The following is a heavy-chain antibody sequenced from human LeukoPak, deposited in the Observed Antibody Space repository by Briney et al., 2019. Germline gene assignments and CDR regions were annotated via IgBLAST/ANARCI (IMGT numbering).Heavy chain of an antibody. D-gene: IGHD2-15*01. CDR3: AITPLIRCSGGSCSGGDY. J-gene: IGHJ4*02. Sequence: ASVKVSCKASGYTFTSYDINWVRQATGQGLEWMGWMNPNSGNTGYAQKFQGRVTMTRNTSISTAYMELSSLRSEDTAVYYCAITPLIRCSGGSCSGGDYWGEGTLVTVSS. CDR2: MNPNSGNT. CDR1: GYTFTSYD. V-gene: IGHV1-8*01.